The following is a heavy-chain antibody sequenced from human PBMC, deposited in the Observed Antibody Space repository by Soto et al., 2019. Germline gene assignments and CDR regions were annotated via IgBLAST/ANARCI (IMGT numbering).Heavy chain of an antibody. V-gene: IGHV3-33*01. Sequence: PGGSLRLSCAASGFTFSSYGMHWVRQAPGKGLEWVAVIWYDGSNKYYADSVKGRFTISRDNSKNTLYLQMNSLRAEDTAVYYCARDRLTGTTVELYYYYGMDVWGQGTTVTVSS. J-gene: IGHJ6*02. D-gene: IGHD1-7*01. CDR1: GFTFSSYG. CDR2: IWYDGSNK. CDR3: ARDRLTGTTVELYYYYGMDV.